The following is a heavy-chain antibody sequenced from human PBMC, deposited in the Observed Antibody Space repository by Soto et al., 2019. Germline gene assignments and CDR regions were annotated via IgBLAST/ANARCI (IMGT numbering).Heavy chain of an antibody. CDR2: IIPVFGTA. Sequence: QVQLVQSGAELKKPGSSVKVSCKASGGSLTNYGVSWVRQAPGQGLEWMGGIIPVFGTANYAQKFQGRVTIAAAEDTAVYYCARGDANKLGVTNYYGMDVWGQGTTVTVSS. D-gene: IGHD3-10*01. V-gene: IGHV1-69*12. J-gene: IGHJ6*02. CDR1: GGSLTNYG. CDR3: MDV.